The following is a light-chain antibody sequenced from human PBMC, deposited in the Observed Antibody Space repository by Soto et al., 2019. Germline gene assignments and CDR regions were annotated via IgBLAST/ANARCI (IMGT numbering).Light chain of an antibody. CDR1: SSDVGAYNY. CDR3: CSYTTSSTNV. CDR2: DVI. J-gene: IGLJ1*01. Sequence: QSALTQPPSASGSPGQTVAISCTGTSSDVGAYNYVSWYQQHPGKAPKLMIYDVIERPSGVPARFSGSKSGNTASLTVSGLQSEDEDDYYCCSYTTSSTNVFGTGTKLTVL. V-gene: IGLV2-8*01.